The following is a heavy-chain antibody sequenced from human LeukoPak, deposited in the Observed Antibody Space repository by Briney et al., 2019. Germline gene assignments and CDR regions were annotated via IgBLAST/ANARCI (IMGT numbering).Heavy chain of an antibody. V-gene: IGHV4-34*01. CDR2: INHSGST. J-gene: IGHJ4*02. CDR1: GGSFSGYY. D-gene: IGHD3-3*01. Sequence: SETLSLTCAVYGGSFSGYYWSWIRQPPGKGLEWIGEINHSGSTNYNPSLKSRVTMSVDTSKNQFSLKLSSVTAADTAVYYCARVPGVYDFWSGFDYWGQGTLVTVSS. CDR3: ARVPGVYDFWSGFDY.